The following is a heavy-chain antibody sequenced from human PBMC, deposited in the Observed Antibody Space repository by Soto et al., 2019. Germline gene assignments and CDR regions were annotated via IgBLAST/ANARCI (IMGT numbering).Heavy chain of an antibody. CDR2: IRSKANSYAT. Sequence: GGSLRLSCAASGFTFSGSAMHWVRQASGKGLEWVGRIRSKANSYATAYAASVKGRFTISRDDSKNTAYLQMNSLKTEDTAVYYCTRHRPQAYCGGDCPRYWYFDLWGRGTLVTVSS. CDR1: GFTFSGSA. J-gene: IGHJ2*01. D-gene: IGHD2-21*02. CDR3: TRHRPQAYCGGDCPRYWYFDL. V-gene: IGHV3-73*01.